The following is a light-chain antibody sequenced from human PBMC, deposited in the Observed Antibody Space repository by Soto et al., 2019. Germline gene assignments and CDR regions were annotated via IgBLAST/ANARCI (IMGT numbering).Light chain of an antibody. V-gene: IGLV2-23*01. Sequence: QSALTQPASVYGSPGQSITISCTGTSSDVGSYNLVSWYQQHPGKAPKLMIYEGNKRPSGVSNRFSGSKSGNTASLTISGLQAEDEADYYCCSYAGSSTWVFGGGTKLTVL. J-gene: IGLJ3*02. CDR2: EGN. CDR3: CSYAGSSTWV. CDR1: SSDVGSYNL.